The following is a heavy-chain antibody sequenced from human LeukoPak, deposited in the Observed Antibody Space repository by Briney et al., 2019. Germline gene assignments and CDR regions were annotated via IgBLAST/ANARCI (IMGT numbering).Heavy chain of an antibody. D-gene: IGHD7-27*01. Sequence: GGSLRLSCAASGFTFSSYGMHWVRQAPGKGLEWVAVISYDGSNKYYADSVKGQFTISRDNSKNTLYLQMNSLRAEDTAVYYCAKEGKTGPYYFDYWGQGTLVTVSS. J-gene: IGHJ4*02. CDR2: ISYDGSNK. CDR1: GFTFSSYG. CDR3: AKEGKTGPYYFDY. V-gene: IGHV3-30*18.